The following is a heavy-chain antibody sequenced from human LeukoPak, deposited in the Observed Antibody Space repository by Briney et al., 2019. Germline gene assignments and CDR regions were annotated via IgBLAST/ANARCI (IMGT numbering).Heavy chain of an antibody. CDR2: INPKSGDS. D-gene: IGHD2-2*01. Sequence: ASVKVSCKASGYTFTGYYMHWVRQAPGQGLEWMGWINPKSGDSNYAQKFQGRVTLTSDTSISTAYMELNSLTSDDTAMYYCAKDGISTTWYDYYYYMDVWGQGITVTVS. J-gene: IGHJ6*03. V-gene: IGHV1-2*02. CDR1: GYTFTGYY. CDR3: AKDGISTTWYDYYYYMDV.